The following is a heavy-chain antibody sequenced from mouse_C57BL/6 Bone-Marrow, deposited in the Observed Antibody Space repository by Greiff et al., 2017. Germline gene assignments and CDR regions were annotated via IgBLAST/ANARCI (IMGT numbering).Heavy chain of an antibody. CDR2: INPGSGGT. D-gene: IGHD1-1*01. CDR3: ARFYYYGSSLFDY. CDR1: GYAFTNYL. J-gene: IGHJ2*01. V-gene: IGHV1-54*01. Sequence: QVHVKQSGAELVRPGTSVKVSCKASGYAFTNYLIAWVKQRPGQGLEWIGVINPGSGGTNYNEKFKGKATLTADKSSSTAYMQLSSLTSEDSAVFFCARFYYYGSSLFDYWGQGTTLTVSS.